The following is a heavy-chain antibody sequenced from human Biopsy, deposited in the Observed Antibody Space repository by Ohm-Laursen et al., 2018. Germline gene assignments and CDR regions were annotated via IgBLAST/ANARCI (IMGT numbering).Heavy chain of an antibody. CDR1: GDSISSYY. Sequence: SQTLSLTCTVSGDSISSYYWGWIRQPPGKGLEWIGYVHYTGITDYNRSLQSRVTISVDTSRNHFSLRLSSLTAADTAVYYCARGSNDFGGLYFPRWGQGTLLTVSS. CDR3: ARGSNDFGGLYFPR. V-gene: IGHV4-59*01. D-gene: IGHD4-23*01. CDR2: VHYTGIT. J-gene: IGHJ4*02.